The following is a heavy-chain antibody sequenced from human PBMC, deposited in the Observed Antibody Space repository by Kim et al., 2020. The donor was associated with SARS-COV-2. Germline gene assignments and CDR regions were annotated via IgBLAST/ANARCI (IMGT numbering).Heavy chain of an antibody. D-gene: IGHD3-3*01. V-gene: IGHV4-34*01. CDR1: GGSFSGYY. J-gene: IGHJ4*01. CDR3: AREFYDFWSGRKKGFDY. Sequence: SETLSLTCAVYGGSFSGYYWSWIRQPPGKGLEWIGEINHSGSTNYNPSLKSRVTISVDTSKNQFSLKLSSVTAADTAVYYCAREFYDFWSGRKKGFDYWG. CDR2: INHSGST.